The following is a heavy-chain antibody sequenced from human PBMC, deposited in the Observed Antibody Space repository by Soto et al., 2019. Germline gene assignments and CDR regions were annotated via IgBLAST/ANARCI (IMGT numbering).Heavy chain of an antibody. J-gene: IGHJ5*02. CDR2: IYYSGST. D-gene: IGHD3-9*01. V-gene: IGHV4-59*01. Sequence: SETLSLTCTVSGGSISSYYWSWIRQPPGKGLEWIGYIYYSGSTNYNPSLKSRVTISVDTSKNQFSLKLSSVTAADTAVYYCAGAVAYYDILTWPRYWFDPWGQGTLVTVSS. CDR3: AGAVAYYDILTWPRYWFDP. CDR1: GGSISSYY.